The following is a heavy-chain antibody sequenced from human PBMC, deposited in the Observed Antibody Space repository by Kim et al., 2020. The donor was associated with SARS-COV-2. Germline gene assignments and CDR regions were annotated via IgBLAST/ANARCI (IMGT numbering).Heavy chain of an antibody. CDR3: AGDAQVSDRHTFDH. D-gene: IGHD1-26*01. V-gene: IGHV4-31*03. CDR1: GASISSGGHY. Sequence: SETLSLTCSVSGASISSGGHYWTWIRQHPGKGLEWIGYIYYSGSSYYNPSLKSRVIISIDTSKNQFSLKLSSVTAADTALYYCAGDAQVSDRHTFDHWG. CDR2: IYYSGSS. J-gene: IGHJ4*01.